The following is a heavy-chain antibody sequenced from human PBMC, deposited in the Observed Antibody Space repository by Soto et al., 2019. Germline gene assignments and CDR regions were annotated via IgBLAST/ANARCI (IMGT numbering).Heavy chain of an antibody. J-gene: IGHJ1*01. Sequence: SETLSLTCTVSGGSIRSGGYNWSWIRQLPGKGLEWIGYIFHTGNTYYNPSLKSRVTISVDTSQNQFSLRLSSVTAADTALYYCARDLGKLITPEQWGQGVLVTVSS. CDR1: GGSIRSGGYN. D-gene: IGHD7-27*01. CDR3: ARDLGKLITPEQ. V-gene: IGHV4-31*03. CDR2: IFHTGNT.